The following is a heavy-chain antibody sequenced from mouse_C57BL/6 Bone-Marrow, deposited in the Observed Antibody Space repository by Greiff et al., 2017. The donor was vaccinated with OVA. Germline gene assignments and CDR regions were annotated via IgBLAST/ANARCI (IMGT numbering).Heavy chain of an antibody. CDR2: IDPNSGGT. CDR3: ARSGHYCFDV. D-gene: IGHD2-1*01. J-gene: IGHJ1*03. V-gene: IGHV1-72*01. Sequence: QVQLKQPGAELVKPGASVKLSCKASGYTFTSYWMHWVKQRPGRGLEWIGRIDPNSGGTKYNEKFKSKATLTVDKPSSTAYMQLSSLTSEDSAVNYCARSGHYCFDVWGTGTPVTVSS. CDR1: GYTFTSYW.